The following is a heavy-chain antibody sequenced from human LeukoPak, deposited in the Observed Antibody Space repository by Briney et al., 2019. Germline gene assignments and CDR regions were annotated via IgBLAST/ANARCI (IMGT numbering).Heavy chain of an antibody. CDR3: ARSETNDGYYYYYGMDG. Sequence: EPSEPLSLTCAVYGGSFCGYYWRWIRQPPGKGLEWIGEINHSESTNYNPSLKSRFTISVDTSKNQFSLKLSSVTAADTAVYYCARSETNDGYYYYYGMDGWGQGTTVTVS. D-gene: IGHD1-1*01. CDR1: GGSFCGYY. CDR2: INHSEST. V-gene: IGHV4-34*01. J-gene: IGHJ6*02.